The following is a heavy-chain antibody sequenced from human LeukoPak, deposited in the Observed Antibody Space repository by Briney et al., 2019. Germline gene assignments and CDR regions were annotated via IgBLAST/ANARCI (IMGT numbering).Heavy chain of an antibody. CDR2: IYSGGST. D-gene: IGHD4-17*01. Sequence: PGGSLRLSCAASGFTFSSYSMNWVRQAPGKGLEWVSVIYSGGSTYYADSVKGRFTISRDNSKNTLYLQMNSLRAEDTAVYYCARVPTPYGDYGYFQHWGQGTLVTVSS. CDR1: GFTFSSYS. J-gene: IGHJ1*01. CDR3: ARVPTPYGDYGYFQH. V-gene: IGHV3-66*01.